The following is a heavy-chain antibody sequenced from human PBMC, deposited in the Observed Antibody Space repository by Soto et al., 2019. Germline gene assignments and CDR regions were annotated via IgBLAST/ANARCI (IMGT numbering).Heavy chain of an antibody. Sequence: PGGSLRLSCAASRFTFSNYAMNWVRQAPGKGLEWVSVISSNGGSTYYADSVKGRFTISRDNSKNTLYLQMSSLRAEDTVVYYCVKARDLVNVLLWFGELFNGMDVWGQGTTVTVSS. V-gene: IGHV3-64D*08. D-gene: IGHD3-10*01. CDR2: ISSNGGST. CDR3: VKARDLVNVLLWFGELFNGMDV. J-gene: IGHJ6*02. CDR1: RFTFSNYA.